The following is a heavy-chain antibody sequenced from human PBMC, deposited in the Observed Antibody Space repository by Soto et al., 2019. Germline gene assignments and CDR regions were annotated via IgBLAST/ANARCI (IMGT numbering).Heavy chain of an antibody. CDR2: MGTSSTYI. CDR3: ARDVWAYGSGSHYNNRFDP. CDR1: GFTFSSSP. V-gene: IGHV3-48*02. Sequence: EVQLVESGGGLVQPGGSLRLSCAASGFTFSSSPMNWLRQAPGKGLEWVSYMGTSSTYIHYADSVRGRFTISRDDAKHSLYLQMDSRRDEDTAVYYWARDVWAYGSGSHYNNRFDPWGQGTLVSVSS. D-gene: IGHD3-10*01. J-gene: IGHJ5*02.